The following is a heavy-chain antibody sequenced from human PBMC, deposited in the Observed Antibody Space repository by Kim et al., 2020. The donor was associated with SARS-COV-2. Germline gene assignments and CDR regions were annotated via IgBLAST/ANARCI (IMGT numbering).Heavy chain of an antibody. D-gene: IGHD3-10*01. Sequence: YAQKFQGRVTMTRDTSISTAYMELSRLRSDDTAVYYCARGWFGELLAFDYWGQGTLVTVSS. J-gene: IGHJ4*02. CDR3: ARGWFGELLAFDY. V-gene: IGHV1-2*02.